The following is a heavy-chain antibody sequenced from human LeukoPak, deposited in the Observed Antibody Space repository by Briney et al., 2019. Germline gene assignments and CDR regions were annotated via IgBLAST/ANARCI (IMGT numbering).Heavy chain of an antibody. CDR3: ARTGRDTSSSNPFDL. D-gene: IGHD6-13*01. CDR2: IIPMLGTA. CDR1: DDTFSTSA. Sequence: SVTVPCKTSDDTFSTSAISWVRQAPGQGLEWMGRIIPMLGTASNAEKFYGRVTITADKSTSTTYLELNSLRSDDTAVYYCARTGRDTSSSNPFDLWGQGTRVTVSS. V-gene: IGHV1-69*06. J-gene: IGHJ4*02.